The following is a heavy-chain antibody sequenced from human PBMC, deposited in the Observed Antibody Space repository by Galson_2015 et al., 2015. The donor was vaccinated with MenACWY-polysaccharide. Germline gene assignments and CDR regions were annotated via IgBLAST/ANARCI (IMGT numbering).Heavy chain of an antibody. Sequence: SLRLSCAASGSRFSNSGMHWVRQAPGKGLEWVEVIQYDGSKVVYADSVKGRFTISRDNSKNTVFLEMNTLGAEDTAVYYCAREGSRIVFHAFDTWGQGTMVTVSS. J-gene: IGHJ3*02. V-gene: IGHV3-33*01. CDR2: IQYDGSKV. D-gene: IGHD2-15*01. CDR3: AREGSRIVFHAFDT. CDR1: GSRFSNSG.